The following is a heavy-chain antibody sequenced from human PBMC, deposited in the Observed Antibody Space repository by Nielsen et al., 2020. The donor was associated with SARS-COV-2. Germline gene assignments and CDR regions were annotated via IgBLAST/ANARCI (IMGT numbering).Heavy chain of an antibody. Sequence: GGSLRLSCAASGFTFSSYAMHWVRQAPGKGLEWVAVISYDGSNKYCADSVKGRFTISRDNSKNTLYLQMNSLRAEDTAVYYCARETYSGYDSRTFDYWGQGTLVTVSS. J-gene: IGHJ4*02. V-gene: IGHV3-30-3*01. CDR2: ISYDGSNK. CDR1: GFTFSSYA. CDR3: ARETYSGYDSRTFDY. D-gene: IGHD5-12*01.